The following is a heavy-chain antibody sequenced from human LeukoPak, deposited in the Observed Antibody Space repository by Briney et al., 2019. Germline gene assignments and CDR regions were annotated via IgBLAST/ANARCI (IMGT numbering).Heavy chain of an antibody. V-gene: IGHV3-48*01. CDR1: GFIFRTYS. J-gene: IGHJ3*02. Sequence: GGSLRLSCVTSGFIFRTYSMNWVRQAPGKGLEWVSYISTSSSTIYYADSVKGRFTISRDNAKDSLYLQMNSLRAEDTAVYYCARCPHSLYAYCTYGECYGLCAFDMWGQGTMVTVSS. CDR2: ISTSSSTI. D-gene: IGHD2-8*01. CDR3: ARCPHSLYAYCTYGECYGLCAFDM.